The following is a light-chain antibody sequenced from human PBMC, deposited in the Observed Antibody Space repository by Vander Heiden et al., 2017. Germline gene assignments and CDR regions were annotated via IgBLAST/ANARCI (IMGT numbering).Light chain of an antibody. CDR3: QQFNSDPLT. CDR2: DAS. CDR1: QGISSA. Sequence: AIQLTQSPSSLSASVGDRVTITCRASQGISSALAVYQQKPGRAPKLLIYDASSLESGVPSRLSGSGSGTDFTLTISSLQPEDFATYYCQQFNSDPLTFGGGTKVEIK. V-gene: IGKV1-13*02. J-gene: IGKJ4*02.